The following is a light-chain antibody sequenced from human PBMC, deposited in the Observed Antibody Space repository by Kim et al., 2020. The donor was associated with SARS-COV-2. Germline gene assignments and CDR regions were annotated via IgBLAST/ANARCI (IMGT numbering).Light chain of an antibody. J-gene: IGLJ3*02. Sequence: QSVLTQPPSVSGAPGQRVTISCTGSSSNIGAGYDVLWYQQLPATAPKLLIYVNSNHPSGVPDRFSGSKSGTSASLAITGLQAEDEADYYCQSYDSSLSGWVFGGGTQLTVL. CDR1: SSNIGAGYD. CDR3: QSYDSSLSGWV. V-gene: IGLV1-40*01. CDR2: VNS.